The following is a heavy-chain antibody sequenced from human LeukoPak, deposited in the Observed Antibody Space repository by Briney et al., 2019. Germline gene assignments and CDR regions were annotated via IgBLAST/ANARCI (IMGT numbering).Heavy chain of an antibody. CDR2: ISSSSSYI. D-gene: IGHD3-10*01. CDR1: GFTFSSYS. J-gene: IGHJ3*02. Sequence: PGGSLRLSCAASGFTFSSYSMNWVRQAPGKGLEWVSSISSSSSYIYYADSVKGRFTISRDNAKNSLYLQMNSLRAEDTAVYYCARGKATYYYGSGIAFDIWGQGTMVTVSS. V-gene: IGHV3-21*01. CDR3: ARGKATYYYGSGIAFDI.